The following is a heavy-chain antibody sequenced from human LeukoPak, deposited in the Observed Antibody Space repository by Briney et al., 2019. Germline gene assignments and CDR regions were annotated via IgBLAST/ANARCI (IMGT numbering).Heavy chain of an antibody. D-gene: IGHD3-16*01. V-gene: IGHV1-2*02. CDR1: GYTFTGYY. Sequence: ASVKVSCKASGYTFTGYYMHWVRQAPGQGLEWMGWINPNSGGTNYAQKFQGRVTMTRDTSISTAHMELSRLRSDDTAVYYCARDLIIWGASLLGAFDIWGQGTMVTVSS. CDR2: INPNSGGT. J-gene: IGHJ3*02. CDR3: ARDLIIWGASLLGAFDI.